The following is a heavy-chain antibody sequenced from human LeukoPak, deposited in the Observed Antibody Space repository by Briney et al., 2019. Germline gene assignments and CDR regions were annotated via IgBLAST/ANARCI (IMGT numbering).Heavy chain of an antibody. J-gene: IGHJ6*02. V-gene: IGHV4-59*01. CDR1: GGSISSYY. CDR2: IYYSGST. CDR3: ARGLAAGYYYYYYGMDV. D-gene: IGHD6-13*01. Sequence: NPSETLSLTCTVSGGSISSYYWSWIRQPPGKGLEWIGYIYYSGSTNYNPSLKSRVTISVDTFKNQFSLKLSSVTAADTAVYYCARGLAAGYYYYYYGMDVWGQGTTVTVSS.